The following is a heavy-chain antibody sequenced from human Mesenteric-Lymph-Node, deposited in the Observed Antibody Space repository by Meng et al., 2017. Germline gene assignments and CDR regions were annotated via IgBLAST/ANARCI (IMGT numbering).Heavy chain of an antibody. J-gene: IGHJ5*02. V-gene: IGHV3-7*01. Sequence: GGSLRLSCTVSGGSISSSSYYWGWIRQPPGKGLEWVANIKQDGSEKYYVDSVKGRFTISRDNAKNSLYLQMNSLRAEDTAVYYCARDGDYGDYERWFDPWGQGTLVTVSS. CDR3: ARDGDYGDYERWFDP. D-gene: IGHD4-17*01. CDR2: IKQDGSEK. CDR1: GGSISSSSYY.